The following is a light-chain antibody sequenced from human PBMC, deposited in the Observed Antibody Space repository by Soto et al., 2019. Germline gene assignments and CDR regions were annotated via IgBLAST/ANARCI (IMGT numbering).Light chain of an antibody. J-gene: IGKJ4*01. CDR1: QSVGNS. CDR3: QLRSNWPSLT. CDR2: DAS. V-gene: IGKV3-11*01. Sequence: EIVLTQSPATQSLSPGERATLSCRASQSVGNSLAWYRQKPGQAPRLLIYDASNRAAGVPARFSGSASGTDFTLTISSLEPEDFAIYYCQLRSNWPSLTFGGGTKVDIK.